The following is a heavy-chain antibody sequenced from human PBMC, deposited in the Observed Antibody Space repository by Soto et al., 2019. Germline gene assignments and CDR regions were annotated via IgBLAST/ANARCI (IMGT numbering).Heavy chain of an antibody. CDR2: ISSDGSNK. CDR3: ARDDEGGSYCDHGY. Sequence: QVQLVESGGGVVQPGRSLRLSCSVSGFTFSSHAMHWVRQAPGKGLEWVALISSDGSNKYYADSVKGRFTTSRDNSKNTMSLQMNSLRVEDTAVYYCARDDEGGSYCDHGYWGQGALVTVSS. CDR1: GFTFSSHA. D-gene: IGHD1-26*01. V-gene: IGHV3-30-3*01. J-gene: IGHJ4*02.